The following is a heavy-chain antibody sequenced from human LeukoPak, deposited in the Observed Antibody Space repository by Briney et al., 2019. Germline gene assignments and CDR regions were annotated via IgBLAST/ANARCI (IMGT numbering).Heavy chain of an antibody. J-gene: IGHJ4*02. CDR3: ARDGDFTKQLATGCFDY. D-gene: IGHD6-13*01. CDR2: IWYDGGNI. CDR1: GFSFSIFV. V-gene: IGHV3-33*01. Sequence: PGGSLSLSCAASGFSFSIFVMHWVRRAPGKGLEWVALIWYDGGNIFYADSVKGRFTISRDNSKNTLYLQMNSLRDEDTAVYYCARDGDFTKQLATGCFDYWGQGSLVTVSS.